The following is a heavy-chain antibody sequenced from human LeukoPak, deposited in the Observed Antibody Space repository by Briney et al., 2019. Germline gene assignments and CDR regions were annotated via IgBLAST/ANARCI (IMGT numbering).Heavy chain of an antibody. V-gene: IGHV4-39*01. D-gene: IGHD6-13*01. Sequence: SETLSLTRTVSGGSISSSSYYWGWIRQPPGKGLEWIGSIYYSGSTYYNPSLKSRVTISVDTSKNQFSLKLSSVTAADTAVYYCARQSRYSSSWRQYYFDYWGQGTLVTVSS. CDR1: GGSISSSSYY. CDR3: ARQSRYSSSWRQYYFDY. J-gene: IGHJ4*02. CDR2: IYYSGST.